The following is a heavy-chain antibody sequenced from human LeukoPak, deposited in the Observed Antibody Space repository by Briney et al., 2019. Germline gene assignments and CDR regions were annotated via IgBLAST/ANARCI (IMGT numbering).Heavy chain of an antibody. V-gene: IGHV3-23*01. CDR2: ISGSGGST. J-gene: IGHJ4*02. CDR3: ASEADYYDSSVSDY. CDR1: GFTVSSNY. D-gene: IGHD3-22*01. Sequence: GGSLRLSCAASGFTVSSNYMSWVRQAPGKGLEWVSVISGSGGSTYYADSVKGRFTISRDNSKNTLYLQMNSLRAEDTAVYYCASEADYYDSSVSDYWGQGTLVTVSS.